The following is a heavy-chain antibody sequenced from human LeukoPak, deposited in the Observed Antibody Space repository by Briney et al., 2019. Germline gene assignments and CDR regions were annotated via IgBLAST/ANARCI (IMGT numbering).Heavy chain of an antibody. CDR1: GFTFSSYS. D-gene: IGHD3-22*01. CDR3: AKCAGSSGYYYAFDT. CDR2: ISGSGGST. V-gene: IGHV3-23*01. J-gene: IGHJ3*02. Sequence: GGSLRLSCAASGFTFSSYSLSWVRQAPGKGLEWVSAISGSGGSTYYADSVKGPFTISRDNSKNTLYMQMNSLRAGDTAVYYCAKCAGSSGYYYAFDTWGQGTMVTVSS.